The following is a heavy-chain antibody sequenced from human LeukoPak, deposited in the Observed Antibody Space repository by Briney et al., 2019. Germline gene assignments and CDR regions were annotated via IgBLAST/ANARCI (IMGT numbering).Heavy chain of an antibody. Sequence: PGGSLRLSCAASGFTFSNYDMNWVRQAPGKGLEWVSYISSSSSTIYYADSVKGRFTISRDNAKNSLYLQMNSLRDEDTAVYYCARDTVGVVILFDAFDIWGQGTMVTVSS. CDR3: ARDTVGVVILFDAFDI. V-gene: IGHV3-48*02. CDR1: GFTFSNYD. J-gene: IGHJ3*02. D-gene: IGHD3-3*01. CDR2: ISSSSSTI.